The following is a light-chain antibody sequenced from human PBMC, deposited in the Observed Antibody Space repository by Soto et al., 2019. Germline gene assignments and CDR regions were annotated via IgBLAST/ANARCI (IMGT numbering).Light chain of an antibody. J-gene: IGLJ1*01. Sequence: QSALTQPPSASGSPGQSVTISWTGTSSDVGGYNYVSWYQQHPGKVPKLMVYEVNKRPSGVPDRFSGSKSGNTASLTVAGLQAEDEADYYCTSYAGGNNVFGTGTKVTVL. V-gene: IGLV2-8*01. CDR1: SSDVGGYNY. CDR2: EVN. CDR3: TSYAGGNNV.